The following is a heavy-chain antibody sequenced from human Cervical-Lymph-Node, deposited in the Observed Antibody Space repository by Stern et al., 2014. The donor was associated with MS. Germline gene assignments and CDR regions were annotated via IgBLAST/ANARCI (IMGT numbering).Heavy chain of an antibody. D-gene: IGHD1-26*01. CDR3: ARDRGSYSDY. CDR1: GYTFTAYF. Sequence: QVQLVQSGAEVERPGASVKVSCKASGYTFTAYFLHWVRQAHGQGLELMGWISPKTGSATYAQKFQDRVTMTRDTSINTGYMEVSSLRSDDTAVYYCARDRGSYSDYWGQGTLVAVSS. V-gene: IGHV1-2*02. CDR2: ISPKTGSA. J-gene: IGHJ4*02.